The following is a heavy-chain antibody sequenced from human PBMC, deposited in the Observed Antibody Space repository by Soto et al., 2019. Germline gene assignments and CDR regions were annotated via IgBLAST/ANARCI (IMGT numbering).Heavy chain of an antibody. CDR2: IYWDDDK. D-gene: IGHD4-17*01. CDR3: AHRTTTVTWWFDP. Sequence: ITLKEPVLTLVKPTRPLPLPSPSLGFQLPLGGGGVGWILQPPGKALEWLALIYWDDDKRYSPSLKSRLTITKDTSKNQVVLTMTNMDPADTATYFCAHRTTTVTWWFDPWGQGTLVTVSS. CDR1: GFQLPLGGGG. V-gene: IGHV2-5*02. J-gene: IGHJ5*02.